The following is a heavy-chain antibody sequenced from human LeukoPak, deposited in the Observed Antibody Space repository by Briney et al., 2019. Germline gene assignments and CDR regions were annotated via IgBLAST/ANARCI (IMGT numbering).Heavy chain of an antibody. CDR1: GFTFSSYS. Sequence: KPGGSLRLSCAASGFTFSSYSMNWVRQAPGKGLEWVSSISSSSSYIYYADSVKGRFTISRDNAKNSLYLQVNSLRAEDTAVYYCARVEGLEYDSSGYYYTFDYWGQGTLVTVCS. V-gene: IGHV3-21*01. CDR2: ISSSSSYI. CDR3: ARVEGLEYDSSGYYYTFDY. J-gene: IGHJ4*02. D-gene: IGHD3-22*01.